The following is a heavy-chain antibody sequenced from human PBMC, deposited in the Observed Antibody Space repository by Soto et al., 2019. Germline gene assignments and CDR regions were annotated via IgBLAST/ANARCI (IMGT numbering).Heavy chain of an antibody. J-gene: IGHJ6*02. D-gene: IGHD3-10*01. CDR1: GFTFSSYA. CDR2: ISPSGGST. Sequence: GGSLRLSCSASGFTFSSYALHWVRQAPGKGLEYVSAISPSGGSTFYADSVKGRFTISRDNSKNKLYLQMSSSGAEYTTEFYFTKDGFGASICAYYYYYGMDVWGQGTAVTVSS. CDR3: TKDGFGASICAYYYYYGMDV. V-gene: IGHV3-64*04.